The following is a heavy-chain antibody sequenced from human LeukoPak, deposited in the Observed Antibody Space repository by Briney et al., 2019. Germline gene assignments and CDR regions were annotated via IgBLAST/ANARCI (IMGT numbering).Heavy chain of an antibody. CDR3: ARHAYYYDSSGYYYCFGY. Sequence: SETLSLTCTVSGGSISSSSYYWGWIRQPPGKGLEWIGSFYYGGDIHYNPSLKSRVTISVDTSKNQFSLKLSSVTAADTAVYYCARHAYYYDSSGYYYCFGYWGQGALVTVSS. D-gene: IGHD3-22*01. V-gene: IGHV4-39*01. CDR2: FYYGGDI. CDR1: GGSISSSSYY. J-gene: IGHJ4*02.